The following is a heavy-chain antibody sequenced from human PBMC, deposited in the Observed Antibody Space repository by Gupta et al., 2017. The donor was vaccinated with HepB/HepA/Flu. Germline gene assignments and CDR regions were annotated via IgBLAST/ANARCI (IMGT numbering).Heavy chain of an antibody. CDR1: GFSLNTDGVG. Sequence: QITLKESGPTLVKPTQTLTLTCTFSGFSLNTDGVGVGWIRQPPGKALDWLAAIYWDNDKYYSPSLRSRLAITKDTSKNQVVLTITNLDPVDNAKYYCAHTYRYCAGGYCYSQLFDYWGQGILGTVSS. D-gene: IGHD2-15*01. CDR3: AHTYRYCAGGYCYSQLFDY. CDR2: IYWDNDK. V-gene: IGHV2-5*02. J-gene: IGHJ4*02.